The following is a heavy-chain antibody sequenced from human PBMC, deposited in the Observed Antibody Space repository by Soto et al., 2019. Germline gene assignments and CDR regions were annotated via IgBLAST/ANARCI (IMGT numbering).Heavy chain of an antibody. V-gene: IGHV3-21*01. CDR2: ISSSSSYI. J-gene: IGHJ6*02. D-gene: IGHD6-13*01. CDR1: GFTFSSYS. CDR3: ARDDLAAPAFYGMDV. Sequence: LRLSCAASGFTFSSYSMNWVRQAPGKGLEWVSSISSSSSYIYYADSVKGRFTISRDNAKNSLYLQMNSLRAEDTAVYYCARDDLAAPAFYGMDVWGQGTTVTVS.